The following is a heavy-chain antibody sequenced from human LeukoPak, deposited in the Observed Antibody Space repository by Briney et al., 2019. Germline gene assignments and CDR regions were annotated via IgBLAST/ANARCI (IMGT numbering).Heavy chain of an antibody. Sequence: ASVKVSCKASGYAFTSYYMHWVRQAPGQGLEWMGIINPSGGSTSYAQKFQGRVTMTRDTSTSTVYMELSSLRSEDTAVYYCARVSRDIVLMGKWNWFDPWGQGTLVTVSS. CDR3: ARVSRDIVLMGKWNWFDP. D-gene: IGHD2-8*01. J-gene: IGHJ5*02. CDR2: INPSGGST. CDR1: GYAFTSYY. V-gene: IGHV1-46*01.